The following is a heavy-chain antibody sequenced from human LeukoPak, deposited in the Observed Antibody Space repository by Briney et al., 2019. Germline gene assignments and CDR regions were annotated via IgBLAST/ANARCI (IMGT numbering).Heavy chain of an antibody. CDR3: ARGRGNYYYYMDV. J-gene: IGHJ6*03. V-gene: IGHV4-39*07. CDR1: GGSISSSSYY. Sequence: SETLSLTCTVSGGSISSSSYYWGWIRQPPGKGLEWIGSIYTSGSTNYNPSLKSRVTISVDTSKNQFSLKLSSVTAADTAVYYCARGRGNYYYYMDVWGKGTTVTVSS. D-gene: IGHD5-24*01. CDR2: IYTSGST.